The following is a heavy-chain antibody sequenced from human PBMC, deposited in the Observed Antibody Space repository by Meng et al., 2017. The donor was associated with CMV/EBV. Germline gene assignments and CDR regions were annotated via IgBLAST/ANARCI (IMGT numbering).Heavy chain of an antibody. D-gene: IGHD6-25*01. CDR2: ISSSSSYI. J-gene: IGHJ3*02. CDR3: ARDDPRTSGRVCAFDI. Sequence: GGSLRLSCAASGFTFSSYSMNWVRQAPGKGLEWVSSISSSSSYIYYADSVKGRFTISRDNAKNSLYLQMNSLRAEDTAVYYCARDDPRTSGRVCAFDIWGQETMVTVSS. CDR1: GFTFSSYS. V-gene: IGHV3-21*01.